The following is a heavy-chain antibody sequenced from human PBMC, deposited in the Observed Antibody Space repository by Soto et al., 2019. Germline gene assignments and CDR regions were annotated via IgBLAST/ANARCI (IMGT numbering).Heavy chain of an antibody. D-gene: IGHD3-22*01. CDR1: GGTFSSYT. J-gene: IGHJ3*02. CDR3: ASSKKYYYDSSGSRPDAFDI. Sequence: SVKVSCKASGGTFSSYTISWVRQAPGQGLEWMGRIIPILGIANYAQKFQGRVTITADKSTSTAYMELSSLRSEDTAVYYCASSKKYYYDSSGSRPDAFDIWGQGTMVTVSS. V-gene: IGHV1-69*02. CDR2: IIPILGIA.